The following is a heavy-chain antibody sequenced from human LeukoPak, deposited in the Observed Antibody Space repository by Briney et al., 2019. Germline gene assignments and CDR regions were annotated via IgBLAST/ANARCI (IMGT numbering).Heavy chain of an antibody. J-gene: IGHJ6*02. CDR2: MNPNSGNT. D-gene: IGHD2-2*01. V-gene: IGHV1-8*01. CDR1: RYTFTSYD. Sequence: GASVKVSCKASRYTFTSYDINWVRQATGQGLEWMGWMNPNSGNTGYAQKSQGRVTMTRNTSISTAYMELSSLRSEDTAVYYCARVWTSCPSCRNDDKSFYYYGMDVWGQGTTVTVSS. CDR3: ARVWTSCPSCRNDDKSFYYYGMDV.